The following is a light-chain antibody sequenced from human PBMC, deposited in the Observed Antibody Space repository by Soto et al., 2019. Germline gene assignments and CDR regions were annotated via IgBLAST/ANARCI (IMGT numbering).Light chain of an antibody. CDR2: DAS. CDR1: QSVSSF. J-gene: IGKJ3*01. CDR3: QHRSN. V-gene: IGKV3-11*01. Sequence: EIVLTQSPATLYLSPGERATLSCRASQSVSSFLAWYQQKPGQAPRLLIYDASNRATGIPARFSGSGSETDLTLTISSLEPEDVAVYYCQHRSNFGPGTKVDIK.